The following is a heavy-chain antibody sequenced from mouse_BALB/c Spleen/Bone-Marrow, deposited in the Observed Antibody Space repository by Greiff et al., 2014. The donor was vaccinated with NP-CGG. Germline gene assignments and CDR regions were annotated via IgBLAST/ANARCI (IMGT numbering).Heavy chain of an antibody. D-gene: IGHD4-1*01. Sequence: VQLQQSGTVLARPGASLRMSCKASGYTFTNYWINWIKQRPGQGLEWIGAIYPGNNDAKYTQKFKAKAKLTAVTSTSTADMELSSLTNEVSAVYYCARNWDWVFAYWGQGTLVTVSA. CDR3: ARNWDWVFAY. CDR2: IYPGNNDA. CDR1: GYTFTNYW. J-gene: IGHJ3*01. V-gene: IGHV1-5*01.